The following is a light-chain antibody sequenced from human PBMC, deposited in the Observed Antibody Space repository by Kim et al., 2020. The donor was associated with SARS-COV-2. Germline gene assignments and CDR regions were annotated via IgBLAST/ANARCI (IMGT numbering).Light chain of an antibody. CDR2: GAS. Sequence: SPGERATLSYRASQGVSSNLAWYQQKPGQAPRLLIYGASTRATGIPARFSGSGSGTEFTLTISSLQSEDFAVYYCQQYNNWPPFTFGPGTKVDIK. V-gene: IGKV3-15*01. J-gene: IGKJ3*01. CDR3: QQYNNWPPFT. CDR1: QGVSSN.